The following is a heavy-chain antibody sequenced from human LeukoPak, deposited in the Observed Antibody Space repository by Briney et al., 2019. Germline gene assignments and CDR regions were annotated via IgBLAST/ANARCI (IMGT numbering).Heavy chain of an antibody. CDR3: AKPRSGASPLFDP. CDR1: GGSISSSTYY. J-gene: IGHJ5*02. D-gene: IGHD2-15*01. V-gene: IGHV4-39*01. Sequence: SETLSRTCTVSGGSISSSTYYWGWIRQPPGKGLEWIGSVYYSGTTYYNPSLKSRVTISVDTSKNQFSLNLSSVTAADTAVYYCAKPRSGASPLFDPWGQGTLVTVSS. CDR2: VYYSGTT.